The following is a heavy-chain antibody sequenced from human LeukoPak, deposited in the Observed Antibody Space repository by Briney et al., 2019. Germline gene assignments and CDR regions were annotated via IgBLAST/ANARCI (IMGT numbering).Heavy chain of an antibody. V-gene: IGHV3-20*04. CDR3: AKMGALAQSYFDY. CDR2: INWNGGST. D-gene: IGHD3-16*01. Sequence: PGGSLRLSCAASGFTFDDYGMSWVRQAPGKGLEWVSGINWNGGSTGYADSVKGRFTISRDNAKNTLYLQMNSLRAEDTAVYYCAKMGALAQSYFDYWGQGTLVTVSS. J-gene: IGHJ4*02. CDR1: GFTFDDYG.